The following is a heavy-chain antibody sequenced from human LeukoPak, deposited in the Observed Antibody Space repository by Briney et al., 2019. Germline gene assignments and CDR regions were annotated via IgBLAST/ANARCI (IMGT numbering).Heavy chain of an antibody. CDR3: ATPGGAYSSGWYGAFDI. Sequence: TGGSLRLSCAASGFTFSSYAMIWVRQAPGKGLEWVSSISGSGGSTYYADSVKGRFTISRDNSKNTLYLQMNSLRAEDTAVYYCATPGGAYSSGWYGAFDIWGQGTMVTVSS. CDR2: ISGSGGST. D-gene: IGHD6-19*01. V-gene: IGHV3-23*01. J-gene: IGHJ3*02. CDR1: GFTFSSYA.